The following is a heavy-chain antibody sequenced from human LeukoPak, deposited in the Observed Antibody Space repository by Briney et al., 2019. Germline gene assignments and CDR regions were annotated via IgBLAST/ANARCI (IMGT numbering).Heavy chain of an antibody. V-gene: IGHV4-39*01. Sequence: PSGTLSLTCSVSGGSITNDNYYWGWIRQPPGKGLEWIGSIYYSGSTYYNPSLKSRVTISVDTSKNQFSLKLSSVTAADTAVYYCARLRDCSSTSCYNPGFDYWDQGTLVTVSS. D-gene: IGHD2-2*02. CDR1: GGSITNDNYY. CDR3: ARLRDCSSTSCYNPGFDY. J-gene: IGHJ4*02. CDR2: IYYSGST.